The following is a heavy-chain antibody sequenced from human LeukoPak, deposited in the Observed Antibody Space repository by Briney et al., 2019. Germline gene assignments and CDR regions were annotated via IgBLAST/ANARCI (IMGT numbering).Heavy chain of an antibody. CDR1: GYTFTSYG. Sequence: ASVTVSFTASGYTFTSYGISWVRQAPGPGLEWMGWISAYNGNTNYAQKLKGRVTMTTDTSTSTAYMELRSLRSDDTAVYYCARDRKFRSEEYNWNDPFDYWGQGTLVTVSS. J-gene: IGHJ4*02. CDR2: ISAYNGNT. D-gene: IGHD1-1*01. V-gene: IGHV1-18*01. CDR3: ARDRKFRSEEYNWNDPFDY.